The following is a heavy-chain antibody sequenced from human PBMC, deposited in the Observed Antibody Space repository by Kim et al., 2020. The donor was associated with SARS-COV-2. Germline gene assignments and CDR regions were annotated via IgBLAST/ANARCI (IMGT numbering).Heavy chain of an antibody. V-gene: IGHV7-4-1*02. CDR3: ARVIWGTYRYTDY. CDR2: INTDTGNP. CDR1: GYTFTNNA. J-gene: IGHJ4*02. D-gene: IGHD3-16*02. Sequence: ASVKVSCKASGYTFTNNAISWVRQAPGQGLEWMGWINTDTGNPTYAQAFTRRFVFSVDTSVTTAYQQISSLEAEDTALYYCARVIWGTYRYTDYWGQGTL.